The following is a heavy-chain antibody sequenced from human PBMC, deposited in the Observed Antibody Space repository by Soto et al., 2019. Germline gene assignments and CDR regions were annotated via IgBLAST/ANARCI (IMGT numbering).Heavy chain of an antibody. CDR1: GGSISSYY. CDR3: ARDDDFFAMDV. CDR2: IYYSGST. V-gene: IGHV4-59*01. Sequence: SETLSLTCTVSGGSISSYYWSWIRQPPGKGLEWIGYIYYSGSTNYNPSLKSRVTISVDTSKNQFSLKLSSVTAADTAVYYCARDDDFFAMDVWGKGTTVTVSS. J-gene: IGHJ6*04. D-gene: IGHD3-3*01.